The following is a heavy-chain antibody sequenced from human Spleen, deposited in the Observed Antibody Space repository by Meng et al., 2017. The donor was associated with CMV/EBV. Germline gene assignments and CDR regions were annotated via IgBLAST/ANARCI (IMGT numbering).Heavy chain of an antibody. J-gene: IGHJ5*02. D-gene: IGHD6-13*01. V-gene: IGHV6-1*01. CDR3: ARDRGIAAEGSFDP. CDR2: TYYRSKWYN. CDR1: GDSVASNSAA. Sequence: PLQPSGPGMVTPSHTLSLTCASSGDSVASNSAAWNWIRQSPSRGLEWLGRTYYRSKWYNDYAVSVKSRITINPDTSKNQFSLQLNSVTPEDTAVYYCARDRGIAAEGSFDPWGQGTLVTVSS.